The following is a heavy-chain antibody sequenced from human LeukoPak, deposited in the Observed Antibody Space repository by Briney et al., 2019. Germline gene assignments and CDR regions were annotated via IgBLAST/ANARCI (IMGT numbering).Heavy chain of an antibody. CDR1: GGTFSSYA. CDR3: ARAGCSGGSCYLRWWFDP. V-gene: IGHV1-69*13. J-gene: IGHJ5*02. Sequence: SVKVSCKASGGTFSSYAISWVRQAPGQGLEWMGGIIPIFGTANYAQKFQGRVTITADESTSTAYMELSSLRSEDTAVYYCARAGCSGGSCYLRWWFDPWGQGTLVTVSS. CDR2: IIPIFGTA. D-gene: IGHD2-15*01.